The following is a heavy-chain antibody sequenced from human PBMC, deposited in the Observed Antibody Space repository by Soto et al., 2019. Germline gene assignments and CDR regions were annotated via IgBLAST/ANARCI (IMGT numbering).Heavy chain of an antibody. CDR3: ARDAEYSSGLGGFDP. J-gene: IGHJ5*02. V-gene: IGHV1-18*04. Sequence: GASVKVSCKASGYTFTSYGISWVRQAPGQGLEWMGWISAYNGNTNYAQKLQGRVTMTTDTSTSTAYMELRSLRSDDTAVYYCARDAEYSSGLGGFDPWGQGTLVTVSS. CDR2: ISAYNGNT. CDR1: GYTFTSYG. D-gene: IGHD3-22*01.